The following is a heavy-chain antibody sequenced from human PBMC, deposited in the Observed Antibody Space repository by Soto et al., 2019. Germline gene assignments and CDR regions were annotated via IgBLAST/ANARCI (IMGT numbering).Heavy chain of an antibody. D-gene: IGHD2-15*01. Sequence: PSETLSLTCAVSGYSISSGNYWGWIRQPPGKGLEWIGSIYYSGSTYSNPSLMSRVTIFVDTSKNQFSLKLSSVSAADTAVYYCASLSIGSCRGGACYSSFDYWGQGTPVTVSS. CDR2: IYYSGST. V-gene: IGHV4-38-2*01. CDR1: GYSISSGNY. J-gene: IGHJ4*02. CDR3: ASLSIGSCRGGACYSSFDY.